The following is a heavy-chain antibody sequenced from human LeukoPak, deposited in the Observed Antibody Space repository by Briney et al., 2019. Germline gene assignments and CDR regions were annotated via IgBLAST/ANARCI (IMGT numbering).Heavy chain of an antibody. D-gene: IGHD3-16*01. CDR3: ARHQGAGEYPFDY. J-gene: IGHJ4*02. Sequence: ASVKVSCKASGYTFSSCYMHWVRQAPGQGRGWMGIINPSEGSTTYAQKFQGRVTMTRDTSTSTVYMELSSLRSEDTALYYCARHQGAGEYPFDYWGQGTLVTVSS. CDR1: GYTFSSCY. CDR2: INPSEGST. V-gene: IGHV1-46*01.